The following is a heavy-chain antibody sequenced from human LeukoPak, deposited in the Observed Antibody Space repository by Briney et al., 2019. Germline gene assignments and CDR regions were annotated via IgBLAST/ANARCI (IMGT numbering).Heavy chain of an antibody. CDR1: GFSISDYY. CDR3: TKERRGTYYAFES. CDR2: ITSGSGST. D-gene: IGHD3-16*01. Sequence: GGSLPLSCDASGFSISDYYMSWIRQSPGKGLEWISYITSGSGSTKYADSVKGRFTISRDKAKNSVALQLNSLRAEDTAVYYCTKERRGTYYAFESWGQGTLVTVSS. J-gene: IGHJ4*02. V-gene: IGHV3-11*05.